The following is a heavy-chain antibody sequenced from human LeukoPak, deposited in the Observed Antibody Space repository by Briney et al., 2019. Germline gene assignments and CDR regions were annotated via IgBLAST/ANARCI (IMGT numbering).Heavy chain of an antibody. J-gene: IGHJ6*03. CDR3: ARDRGMSYYMDV. Sequence: PAGSLRLSCAASGFTFSSYDMHWVRQATGKDLEWVSAIGTAGDTYYPGSVKGRFTISRENAKNSLYLQMNSLRAGDTAVYYCARDRGMSYYMDVWGKGTTVTVSS. D-gene: IGHD3-10*01. CDR2: IGTAGDT. CDR1: GFTFSSYD. V-gene: IGHV3-13*01.